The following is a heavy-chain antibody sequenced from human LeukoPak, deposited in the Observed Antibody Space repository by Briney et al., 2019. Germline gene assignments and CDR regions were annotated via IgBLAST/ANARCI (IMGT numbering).Heavy chain of an antibody. CDR3: ARVLRGRITKSRFDY. CDR1: GYSFTDCC. CDR2: INPNSGST. J-gene: IGHJ4*02. Sequence: AAVTVSRQASGYSFTDCCLHVLRLPPAQGLEWVGWINPNSGSTNYAQKFQCRFTMTRDTSISTAYLDLSRLRTDDTAVYYCARVLRGRITKSRFDYWGQGTLVTASS. V-gene: IGHV1-2*02. D-gene: IGHD3-10*01.